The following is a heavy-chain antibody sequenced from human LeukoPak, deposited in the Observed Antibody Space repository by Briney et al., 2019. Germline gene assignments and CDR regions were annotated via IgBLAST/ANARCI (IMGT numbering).Heavy chain of an antibody. Sequence: SQTLSLTCTVSGGSISSGDYYWSWIRQPPGKGLEWIGEINHSGSTNYNPSLKSRVTISVDTSKNQFSLKLSSVTAADTAVYYCARDRMVRGVISAYYYYMDVWGKGTTVTVSS. D-gene: IGHD3-10*01. CDR1: GGSISSGDYY. CDR2: INHSGST. V-gene: IGHV4-30-4*08. CDR3: ARDRMVRGVISAYYYYMDV. J-gene: IGHJ6*03.